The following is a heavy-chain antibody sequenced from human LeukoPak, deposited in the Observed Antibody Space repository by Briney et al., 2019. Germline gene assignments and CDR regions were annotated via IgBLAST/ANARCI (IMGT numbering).Heavy chain of an antibody. CDR1: GFTFSGSA. V-gene: IGHV3-73*01. D-gene: IGHD2-2*02. Sequence: PGGSLKLSCEASGFTFSGSAMHWVRQASGKGLEWVGHIKSKGNSHATASAASLKGRVTISRDDSKNTAYLQINSLETEDTAMYFCARQSGAAIPFVYWGQGTLVTVSS. CDR3: ARQSGAAIPFVY. J-gene: IGHJ4*02. CDR2: IKSKGNSHAT.